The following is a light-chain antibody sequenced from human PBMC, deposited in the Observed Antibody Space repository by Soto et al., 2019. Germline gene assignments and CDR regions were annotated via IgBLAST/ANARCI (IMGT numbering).Light chain of an antibody. J-gene: IGKJ3*01. CDR1: QSVSSY. CDR3: QQRSNWPPIT. Sequence: EIVLTQSPATLSLSPGERATLSCRASQSVSSYLAWYQQKPGQAPRLLIYDASNRATGIPARFSGSGSGTDVTHTISSLDPEDFAVYYRQQRSNWPPITFGPGTKVDI. CDR2: DAS. V-gene: IGKV3-11*01.